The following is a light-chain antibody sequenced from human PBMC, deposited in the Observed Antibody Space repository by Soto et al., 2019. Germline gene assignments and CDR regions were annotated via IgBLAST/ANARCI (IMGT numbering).Light chain of an antibody. V-gene: IGKV1-5*01. CDR2: DAY. J-gene: IGKJ4*01. CDR3: QLYSSYSALT. Sequence: DIQMTQSPSTLSASVGDRVTITCRASQSISSWLAWYQQKPGKAPKPLIYDAYSLESGTPSRFSGRRSGTGFTLATASVQPEDFVTYYGQLYSSYSALTFGGGAKVEIK. CDR1: QSISSW.